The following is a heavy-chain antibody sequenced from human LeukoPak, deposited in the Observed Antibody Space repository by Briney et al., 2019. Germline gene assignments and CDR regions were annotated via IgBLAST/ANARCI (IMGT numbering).Heavy chain of an antibody. CDR2: VSGSGGST. CDR3: ARDWIDRSLDY. J-gene: IGHJ4*02. Sequence: GGSLRLSCAASGFTFSSYAMNWVRQAPGKGLEWVSAVSGSGGSTYNADSVKGRFTISRDNSKNTLNLQMNSLRAEDTAVYYCARDWIDRSLDYWGQGSLVTVSS. D-gene: IGHD2-2*03. V-gene: IGHV3-23*01. CDR1: GFTFSSYA.